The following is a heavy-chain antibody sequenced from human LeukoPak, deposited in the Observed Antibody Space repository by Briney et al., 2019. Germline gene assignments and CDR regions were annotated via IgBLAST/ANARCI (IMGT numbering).Heavy chain of an antibody. CDR2: IIPIIGSA. CDR3: SKSRYNYDNRGSYYEDY. V-gene: IGHV1-69*01. Sequence: SVRVSCKAFGGTFSNCAISWVRQAPGQGLEWMGGIIPIIGSANYPQKFQGRVTIIADESTRTDYMELRSLRSEDTAVYFCSKSRYNYDNRGSYYEDYWGQGTLVTVSS. D-gene: IGHD3-22*01. J-gene: IGHJ4*02. CDR1: GGTFSNCA.